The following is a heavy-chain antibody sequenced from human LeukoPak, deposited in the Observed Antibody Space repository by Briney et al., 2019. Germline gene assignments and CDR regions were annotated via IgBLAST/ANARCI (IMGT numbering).Heavy chain of an antibody. CDR2: IYPSDSDT. CDR1: GYTFTNHW. J-gene: IGHJ4*02. Sequence: GESLKISCKGSGYTFTNHWIGWVRQMPGKGLEWIGIIYPSDSDTRYSPSFQGQVTISADKSISPAYLQWSSLKASDTAMYYCARQGRQRLVVVGETYFDYWGQGTLVTVSS. V-gene: IGHV5-51*01. CDR3: ARQGRQRLVVVGETYFDY. D-gene: IGHD6-19*01.